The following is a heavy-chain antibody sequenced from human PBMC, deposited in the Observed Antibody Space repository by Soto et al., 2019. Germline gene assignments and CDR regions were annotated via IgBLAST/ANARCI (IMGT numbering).Heavy chain of an antibody. J-gene: IGHJ4*02. D-gene: IGHD5-18*01. Sequence: SETLSLTCTVSGGSISSSSYYWGWIRQPPGKGLEWIGSIYYSGSTYYNPSLKSRVTISVDTSKNQFSLKLDSVTAADTPVYYCARLARDTTIVRYYFDYWGQGTLVTVSS. V-gene: IGHV4-39*01. CDR1: GGSISSSSYY. CDR3: ARLARDTTIVRYYFDY. CDR2: IYYSGST.